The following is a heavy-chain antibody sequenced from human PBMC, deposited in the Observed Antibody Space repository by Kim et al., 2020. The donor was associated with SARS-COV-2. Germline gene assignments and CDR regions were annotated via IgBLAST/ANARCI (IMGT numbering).Heavy chain of an antibody. CDR3: ARDLPADIVVVPAAIHPHYYCYSMDV. CDR1: GGTFSSYA. CDR2: IIPILGIA. D-gene: IGHD2-2*01. Sequence: SVKVSCKASGGTFSSYAISWVRQAPGQGLEWMGRIIPILGIANYAQKFQGRVTITADKSTSTAYMELSSLRSEDTAVYYCARDLPADIVVVPAAIHPHYYCYSMDVWGKGTTVTVSS. J-gene: IGHJ6*03. V-gene: IGHV1-69*04.